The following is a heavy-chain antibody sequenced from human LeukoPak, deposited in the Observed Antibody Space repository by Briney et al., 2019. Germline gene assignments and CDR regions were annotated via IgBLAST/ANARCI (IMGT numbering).Heavy chain of an antibody. CDR3: ARDSGGRYYYDSSGYELGY. D-gene: IGHD3-22*01. CDR2: ISGSGGST. V-gene: IGHV3-23*01. Sequence: GGSLRLSCAASGFTFSSYAMSWVRQAPGKGLEWVSAISGSGGSTYYADSVKGRFTISRDNSKNTLYLQMNSLRAEDTAVYYCARDSGGRYYYDSSGYELGYWGQGTLVTVSS. CDR1: GFTFSSYA. J-gene: IGHJ4*02.